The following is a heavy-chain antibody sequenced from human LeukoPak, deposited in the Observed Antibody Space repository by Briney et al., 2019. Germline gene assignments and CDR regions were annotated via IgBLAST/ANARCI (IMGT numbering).Heavy chain of an antibody. CDR1: GFTFSSYA. Sequence: GGSLRLSCAASGFTFSSYAMHWVRQAPGKGLEWVAVISYDGSNKYYADSVKGRFTISRDNSKNTLYLQMNSLRAEDTAVYYCARDSRSGSPNYYFDYWGQGTLVTVSS. CDR3: ARDSRSGSPNYYFDY. J-gene: IGHJ4*02. D-gene: IGHD3-10*01. CDR2: ISYDGSNK. V-gene: IGHV3-30*01.